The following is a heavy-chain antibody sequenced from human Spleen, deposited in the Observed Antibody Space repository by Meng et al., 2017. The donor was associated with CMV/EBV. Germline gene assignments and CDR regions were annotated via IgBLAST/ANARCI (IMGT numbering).Heavy chain of an antibody. D-gene: IGHD2-2*02. J-gene: IGHJ4*02. V-gene: IGHV1-69*05. Sequence: SVKVSCKAAGGTFNNYAVTWVRQAPGQGLEWVGGIIPVLHTTNYAQKFQGRVTITTDESTSTAYMELSSLRSEDTAVYYCARGVVVVPAATPYYFDYWGQGTLVTVSS. CDR3: ARGVVVVPAATPYYFDY. CDR1: GGTFNNYA. CDR2: IIPVLHTT.